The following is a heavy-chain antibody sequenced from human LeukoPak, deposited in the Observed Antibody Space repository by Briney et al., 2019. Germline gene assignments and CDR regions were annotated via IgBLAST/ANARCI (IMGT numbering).Heavy chain of an antibody. CDR3: ARVLPLFDP. CDR1: GGSISSSSYY. V-gene: IGHV4-39*07. D-gene: IGHD3-3*01. J-gene: IGHJ5*02. CDR2: IYYSGST. Sequence: SETLSLTCTVSGGSISSSSYYWGWIRQPPGKRLEWIGSIYYSGSTYYNPSLKSRVTISVDTSKNQFSLKPSSVTAADTAVYYCARVLPLFDPWGQGTLVTVSS.